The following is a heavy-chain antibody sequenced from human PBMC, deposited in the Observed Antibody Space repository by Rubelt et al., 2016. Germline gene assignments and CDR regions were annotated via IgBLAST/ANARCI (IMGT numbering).Heavy chain of an antibody. V-gene: IGHV3-23*01. J-gene: IGHJ4*02. Sequence: ILGSGGNTHIADSVKGRFTISRDNSKNTLYLQMNSLRAEDTAVYYCARAAGIARDYFDYWGQGTLVTVSS. CDR2: ILGSGGNT. D-gene: IGHD6-13*01. CDR3: ARAAGIARDYFDY.